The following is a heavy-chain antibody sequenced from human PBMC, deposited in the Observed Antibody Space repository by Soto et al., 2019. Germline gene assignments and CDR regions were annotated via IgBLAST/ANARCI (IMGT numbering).Heavy chain of an antibody. CDR1: GGTFSSYA. D-gene: IGHD6-13*01. Sequence: QVQLVQSGAEVKKPGSSVKVSCKASGGTFSSYAISWVRQAPGQGLEWMGGIIPIFGTANYAQKFQGRVTITADESTSTAYMELSSLRSEDTAVYYCARSLMSDSSRWPYNWFDPWGQGTLVTVSS. CDR2: IIPIFGTA. J-gene: IGHJ5*02. CDR3: ARSLMSDSSRWPYNWFDP. V-gene: IGHV1-69*01.